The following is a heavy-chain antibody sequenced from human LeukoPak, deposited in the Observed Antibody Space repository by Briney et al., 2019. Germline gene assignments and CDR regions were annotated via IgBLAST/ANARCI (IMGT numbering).Heavy chain of an antibody. Sequence: GASVKVSCKVSGYSLSELSIHWVRQAPGKGLEWMGGIIPIFGTANYAQKFQGRVTITADESTSTAYMELSSLRSEDTAVYYCARGGAFDIWGQGTMVTVSS. D-gene: IGHD5-12*01. CDR1: GYSLSELS. CDR3: ARGGAFDI. V-gene: IGHV1-69*13. CDR2: IIPIFGTA. J-gene: IGHJ3*02.